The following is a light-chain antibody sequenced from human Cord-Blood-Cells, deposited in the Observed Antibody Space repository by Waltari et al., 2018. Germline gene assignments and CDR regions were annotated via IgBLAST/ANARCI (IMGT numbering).Light chain of an antibody. J-gene: IGLJ3*02. CDR2: EGS. CDR3: CSYAGSSTSPWV. Sequence: QSALTPPAPVSGSPGQSITISCTGTSSDVGSYTLVSWYQQHPGKAPKLMIYEGSKRPSGVSNRFSGSKSGNTASLTISGLQAEDEADYYCCSYAGSSTSPWVFGGGTKLTVL. CDR1: SSDVGSYTL. V-gene: IGLV2-23*01.